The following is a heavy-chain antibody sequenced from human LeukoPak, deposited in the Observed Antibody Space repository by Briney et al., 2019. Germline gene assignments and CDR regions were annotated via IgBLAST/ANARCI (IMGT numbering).Heavy chain of an antibody. CDR1: GYSISSGYY. Sequence: SETLSLTCTVSGYSISSGYYWGWIRQPPGKGLEWIGSFYHSGNTYYNPSLKSRVTISADTSKNQFSLKLSSVTAADTAVYYCARYDVWGTYRAFDYWGQGTLVTVSS. J-gene: IGHJ4*02. V-gene: IGHV4-38-2*02. D-gene: IGHD3-16*02. CDR2: FYHSGNT. CDR3: ARYDVWGTYRAFDY.